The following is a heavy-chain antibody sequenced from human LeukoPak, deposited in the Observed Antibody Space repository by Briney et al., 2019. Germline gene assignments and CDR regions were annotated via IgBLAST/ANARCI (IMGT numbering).Heavy chain of an antibody. CDR2: TRFDGSIK. Sequence: GGSLRLSCAVSGFISSDYGFHWVRQAPGKGLEWVAVTRFDGSIKQYADSVKGRFTISRDGSKNTLYLQMNFLKSEDTAVYYCARWGGTRQYYFDYWGQGTLVTVSS. J-gene: IGHJ4*02. CDR3: ARWGGTRQYYFDY. D-gene: IGHD1-1*01. CDR1: GFISSDYG. V-gene: IGHV3-33*01.